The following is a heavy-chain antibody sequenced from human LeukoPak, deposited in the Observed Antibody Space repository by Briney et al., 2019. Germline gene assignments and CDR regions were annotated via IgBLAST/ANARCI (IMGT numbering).Heavy chain of an antibody. D-gene: IGHD6-13*01. J-gene: IGHJ4*02. V-gene: IGHV1-46*01. CDR1: GYTFTTYY. CDR3: ARDVIAAAGTFDY. Sequence: ASVKVSCKASGYTFTTYYMHWVRQAPGQGLEWMGIINPSGGSTSYAQKFQGRATMTRDTSTSTVYMELSSLRSEDTAVYYCARDVIAAAGTFDYWGQGTLVTVSS. CDR2: INPSGGST.